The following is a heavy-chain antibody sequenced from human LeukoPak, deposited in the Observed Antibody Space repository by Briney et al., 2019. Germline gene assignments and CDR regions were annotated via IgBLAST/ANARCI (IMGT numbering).Heavy chain of an antibody. CDR3: ARRAGGYSHPYDY. D-gene: IGHD4-23*01. CDR2: IRSKTDGGTT. Sequence: GGSLRLSCEASGFTFSNAWMNWVRQAPGKGLEWVGRIRSKTDGGTTDYAASVKGRFIISRDNSKNTLYLQMNSLRAEDTAVYYCARRAGGYSHPYDYWGQGILVTVSS. CDR1: GFTFSNAW. J-gene: IGHJ4*02. V-gene: IGHV3-15*01.